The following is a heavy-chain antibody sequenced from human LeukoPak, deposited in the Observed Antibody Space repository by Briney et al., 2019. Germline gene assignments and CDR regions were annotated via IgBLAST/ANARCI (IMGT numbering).Heavy chain of an antibody. D-gene: IGHD1-26*01. CDR2: ISAYNGNT. CDR1: GYTFTSYG. Sequence: ASVKVSCKASGYTFTSYGFSWVRQAPGQGLEWMGWISAYNGNTNYAQSLQGRVTMTTDTSTSTAYMELRSLSSDDTAVYYCARAPRVGATRAFYYYGMDVWGQGTTVTVSS. CDR3: ARAPRVGATRAFYYYGMDV. V-gene: IGHV1-18*01. J-gene: IGHJ6*02.